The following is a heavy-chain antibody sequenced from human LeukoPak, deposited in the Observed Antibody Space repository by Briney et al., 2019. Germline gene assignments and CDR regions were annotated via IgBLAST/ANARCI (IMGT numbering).Heavy chain of an antibody. V-gene: IGHV3-21*01. CDR2: ISSSSSYI. D-gene: IGHD2-2*01. CDR3: ARAAYCSSTSCPGEGYYYYYMDV. Sequence: GGSLRLSCAASGFTFSSYSMNWVRQAPGKGLEWVSSISSSSSYIYYAVSVKGRFTISRDNAKNSLYLQMNSLRAEDTAVYYCARAAYCSSTSCPGEGYYYYYMDVWGKGTTVTVSS. CDR1: GFTFSSYS. J-gene: IGHJ6*03.